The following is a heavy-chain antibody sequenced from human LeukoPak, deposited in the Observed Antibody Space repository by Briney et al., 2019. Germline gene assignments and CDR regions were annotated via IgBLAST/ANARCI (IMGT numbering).Heavy chain of an antibody. V-gene: IGHV3-23*01. J-gene: IGHJ6*02. CDR2: ISGSGGST. CDR3: ARGDCTNGVCLHYYYYYGMDV. D-gene: IGHD2-8*01. CDR1: GFTFSSYA. Sequence: PGGSLRLSCAASGFTFSSYAISWVRQAPGKGLEWVSAISGSGGSTYYADSVKGRFTISRDNSKNTLYLQMNSLRAEDTAVYYCARGDCTNGVCLHYYYYYGMDVWGQGTTVTVSS.